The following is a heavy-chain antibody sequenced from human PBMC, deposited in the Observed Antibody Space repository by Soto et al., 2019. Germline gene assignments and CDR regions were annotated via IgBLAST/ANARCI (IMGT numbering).Heavy chain of an antibody. V-gene: IGHV1-2*02. D-gene: IGHD2-2*01. CDR3: ARLTVPLDIVVLPAASYDY. CDR2: INPNSGGT. J-gene: IGHJ4*02. Sequence: ASVKVSCKASGYTFTGYYMHWVRQAPGQGLEWMGWINPNSGGTNYVQKFQGRVTMTRDTSISTAYMELSRLRSDDTAVYYCARLTVPLDIVVLPAASYDYWGQGTQVTVSS. CDR1: GYTFTGYY.